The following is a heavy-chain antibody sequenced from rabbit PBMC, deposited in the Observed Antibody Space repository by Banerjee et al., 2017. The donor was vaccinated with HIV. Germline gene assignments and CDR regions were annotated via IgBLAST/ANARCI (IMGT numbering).Heavy chain of an antibody. CDR1: GVDFNNYYY. Sequence: QQQLEESGGGLVKPGGTLTLTCKASGVDFNNYYYMCWVRQAPGKGLEFIACIYTVSGNTWYACWLNGRFIISRSPSLNTVDLKMTSLTAADTSTFFCANYAGSSSYTGFDFNLWGPGTLVTVS. CDR3: ANYAGSSSYTGFDFNL. V-gene: IGHV1S43*01. D-gene: IGHD8-1*01. CDR2: IYTVSGNT. J-gene: IGHJ4*01.